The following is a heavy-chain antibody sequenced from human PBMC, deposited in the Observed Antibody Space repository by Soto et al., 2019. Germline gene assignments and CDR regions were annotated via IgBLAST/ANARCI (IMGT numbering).Heavy chain of an antibody. Sequence: SETLSLTCTVSGGSISSGDYYWSWIRQPPGKGLEWIVYIYYSGSTYYNPSLKSRVTISVDTSKNQFSLKLSSVTAADTAVYYCAREKKVLLGFGESLYGMDVWGQGTTVTVSS. J-gene: IGHJ6*02. D-gene: IGHD3-10*01. V-gene: IGHV4-30-4*01. CDR3: AREKKVLLGFGESLYGMDV. CDR1: GGSISSGDYY. CDR2: IYYSGST.